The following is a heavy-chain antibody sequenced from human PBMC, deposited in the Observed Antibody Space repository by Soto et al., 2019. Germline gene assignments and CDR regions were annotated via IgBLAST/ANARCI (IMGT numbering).Heavy chain of an antibody. V-gene: IGHV3-23*01. D-gene: IGHD4-17*01. CDR2: ISGSGGST. CDR1: GFTFSDYY. J-gene: IGHJ6*02. Sequence: GGSLRLSCAASGFTFSDYYMSWIRQAPGKGLEWVSAISGSGGSTYYADSVKGRFTISRDNSKNTLYLQMNSLRAEDTAVYYCAKALGMTNNYYYYGVDVWGQGTTVTVSS. CDR3: AKALGMTNNYYYYGVDV.